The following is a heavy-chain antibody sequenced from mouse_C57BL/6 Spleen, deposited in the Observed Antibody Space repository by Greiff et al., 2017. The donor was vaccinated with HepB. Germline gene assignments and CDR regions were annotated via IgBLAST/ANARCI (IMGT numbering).Heavy chain of an antibody. J-gene: IGHJ4*01. D-gene: IGHD4-1*01. Sequence: QVQLKQSGPGLVAPSQSLSITCTVSGFSLTSYAISWVRQPPGKGLEWLGVIWTGGGTNYNSALKSRLSISKDNSKSQVFLKMNSLQTDDTARYYCARNPLNWDGYAMDYWGQGTSVTVSS. V-gene: IGHV2-9-1*01. CDR1: GFSLTSYA. CDR2: IWTGGGT. CDR3: ARNPLNWDGYAMDY.